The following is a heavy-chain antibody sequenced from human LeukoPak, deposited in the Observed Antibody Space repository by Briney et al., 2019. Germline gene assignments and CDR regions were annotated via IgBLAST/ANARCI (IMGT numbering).Heavy chain of an antibody. D-gene: IGHD3-22*01. CDR3: ARVERSGYYYAVLREFDY. CDR1: GYTFTSYA. CDR2: INTNTGNP. Sequence: ASVKVSCKASGYTFTSYAMNWVRQAPGQGLEWMGWINTNTGNPTYAQGFTGRFVFSLDTSVSTAYLQISSLKAEDTAVYYCARVERSGYYYAVLREFDYWGQGTLVTVSS. J-gene: IGHJ4*02. V-gene: IGHV7-4-1*02.